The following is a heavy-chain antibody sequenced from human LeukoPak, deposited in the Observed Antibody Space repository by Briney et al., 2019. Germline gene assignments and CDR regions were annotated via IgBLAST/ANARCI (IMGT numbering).Heavy chain of an antibody. D-gene: IGHD5-24*01. V-gene: IGHV3-23*01. CDR3: ARVRRDGYNFGAGDY. CDR1: GFTFSSYA. CDR2: ISGSGGST. Sequence: GGSLRLSCAASGFTFSSYAMSWVRQAPGKGLEWVSAISGSGGSTYYADSVKGRFTISRDNSKNTLYLQMNSLRAEDTAVYYCARVRRDGYNFGAGDYWGQGTLVTVSS. J-gene: IGHJ4*02.